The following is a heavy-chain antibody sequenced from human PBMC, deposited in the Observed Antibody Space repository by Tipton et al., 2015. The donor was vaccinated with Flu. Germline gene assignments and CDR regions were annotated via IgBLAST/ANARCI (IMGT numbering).Heavy chain of an antibody. Sequence: TLSLTCTVSGGSISSSSHYWGWIRQAPGRGLEWVGSIYYTGYPYYNSSLKSRLAMSRDTSKKQFSLRLSSVTAADTAVYYCAKVLFGWVESWAQGTLVTVSS. CDR2: IYYTGYP. CDR1: GGSISSSSHY. D-gene: IGHD3-16*01. J-gene: IGHJ5*01. V-gene: IGHV4-39*07. CDR3: AKVLFGWVES.